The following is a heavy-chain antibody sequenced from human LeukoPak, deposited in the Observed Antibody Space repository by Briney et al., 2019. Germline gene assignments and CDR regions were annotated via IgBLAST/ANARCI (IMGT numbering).Heavy chain of an antibody. V-gene: IGHV3-23*01. D-gene: IGHD3-22*01. J-gene: IGHJ4*02. CDR1: GFTFSSYS. CDR3: VKGRDYNDASAYYIGDY. CDR2: ITGSGTGT. Sequence: PGGSLRLSCAASGFTFSSYSMNWVRQAPGKGPEWVSCITGSGTGTYYTDSVKGRFTISRENSNDTLYLQMNSLRAEDTAVYYCVKGRDYNDASAYYIGDYWGQGTLVTVSS.